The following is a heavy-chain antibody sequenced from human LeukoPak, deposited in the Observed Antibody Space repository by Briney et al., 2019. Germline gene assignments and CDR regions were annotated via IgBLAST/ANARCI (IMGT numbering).Heavy chain of an antibody. CDR3: ARDLALHSGRDAGAFDI. V-gene: IGHV3-30*03. Sequence: GGSLSLSCAASGFTFSRYGMHWVRQAPGKGLEWVALISYDGSSKYYPDSVKGRFTISRDNSKNTLYLQMNSLRAEDTAVYYCARDLALHSGRDAGAFDIWGQGTMVTVSS. CDR1: GFTFSRYG. CDR2: ISYDGSSK. J-gene: IGHJ3*02. D-gene: IGHD1-26*01.